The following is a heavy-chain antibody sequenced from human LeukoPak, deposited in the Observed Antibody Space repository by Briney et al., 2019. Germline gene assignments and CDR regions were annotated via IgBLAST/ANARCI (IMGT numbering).Heavy chain of an antibody. CDR1: AGSINSGNYY. D-gene: IGHD6-19*01. CDR3: ARGSVAGSDY. J-gene: IGHJ4*02. V-gene: IGHV4-39*07. CDR2: IYYSGST. Sequence: SETLSLTCTVSAGSINSGNYYWAWIRQPPGKGLEWIGSIYYSGSTYYNPSLRSRVTISLDTSKNQFSLKLSSVTAADTAVYYCARGSVAGSDYWGQGTLVTVSS.